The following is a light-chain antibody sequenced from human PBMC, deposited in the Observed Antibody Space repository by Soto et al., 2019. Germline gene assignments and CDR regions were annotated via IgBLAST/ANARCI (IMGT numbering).Light chain of an antibody. CDR3: QQYNDWLT. J-gene: IGKJ4*01. CDR1: QSVNSN. V-gene: IGKV3-15*01. Sequence: EIVMTQSPATLSVSPGERATLSCRASQSVNSNLAWYQQTPGQAPRLLLYGASTRATGIPARFSGSGSGTEFTPTISSRQSEDFAVYYCQQYNDWLTFGGGTKVEIK. CDR2: GAS.